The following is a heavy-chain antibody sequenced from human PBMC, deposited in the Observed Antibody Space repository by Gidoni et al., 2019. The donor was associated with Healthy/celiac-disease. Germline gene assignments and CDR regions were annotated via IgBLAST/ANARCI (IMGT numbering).Heavy chain of an antibody. V-gene: IGHV3-23*01. D-gene: IGHD2-15*01. CDR3: AKDLGRSHYIHVLAN. CDR2: ISGSGGST. J-gene: IGHJ4*02. CDR1: GFTFSSYA. Sequence: EVQLLESGGGLVQPGGSLRLSCAASGFTFSSYAMSWVRQAPGKGLELVSAISGSGGSTYYADSVKGRFTISRDNSKNTLYLQMNSLRAEDTAVYYCAKDLGRSHYIHVLANWGQGTLVTVSS.